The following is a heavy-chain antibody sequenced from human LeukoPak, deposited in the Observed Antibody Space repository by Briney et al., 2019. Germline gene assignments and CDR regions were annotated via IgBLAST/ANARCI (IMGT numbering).Heavy chain of an antibody. D-gene: IGHD3-22*01. CDR1: GGSISSYY. J-gene: IGHJ6*03. CDR3: TRGSIAYYYMDV. CDR2: IYYSGST. V-gene: IGHV4-59*01. Sequence: PSETLSLTCTISGGSISSYYWSWIRQPPGKGLEWIGNIYYSGSTNYNPSLKSRVTISVDTSKNQFSLKLSSVTAADTAVYYCTRGSIAYYYMDVWGKGTTVTISS.